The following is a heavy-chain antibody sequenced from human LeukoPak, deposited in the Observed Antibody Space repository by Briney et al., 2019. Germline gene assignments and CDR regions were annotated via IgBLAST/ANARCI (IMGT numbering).Heavy chain of an antibody. CDR3: ARQGSSGIFDY. CDR2: IYPGDSDA. D-gene: IGHD3-22*01. J-gene: IGHJ4*02. V-gene: IGHV5-51*01. Sequence: GESLKISFKGSGYTFTNNWIGWVRQMPGKGLEWMGIIYPGDSDARYSTSFQGQVTFSSDKSTSTAYLQWSGLMASDTAMYYCARQGSSGIFDYWGQGTLVTVSS. CDR1: GYTFTNNW.